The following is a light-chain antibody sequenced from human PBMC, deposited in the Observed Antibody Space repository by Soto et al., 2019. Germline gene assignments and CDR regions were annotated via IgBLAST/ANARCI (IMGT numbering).Light chain of an antibody. J-gene: IGKJ1*01. CDR3: QHYYSTPPM. V-gene: IGKV4-1*01. CDR1: QSVLYSSNNKNY. Sequence: DIVMTQSPDSLAVSLGERDTINCKSSQSVLYSSNNKNYLAWYQQKPGQPPKLLIYWASTRESGVPDRFGGSGSGTDFTLTISSLQAEDVAVYYCQHYYSTPPMFGQGTKVEIK. CDR2: WAS.